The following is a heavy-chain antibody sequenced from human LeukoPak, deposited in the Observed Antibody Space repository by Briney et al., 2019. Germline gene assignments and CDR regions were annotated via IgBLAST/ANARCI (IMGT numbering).Heavy chain of an antibody. CDR2: ISYDGSNK. J-gene: IGHJ5*02. V-gene: IGHV3-30*18. CDR1: GFTFSSYG. D-gene: IGHD3-22*01. Sequence: GGSLRHSCAASGFTFSSYGMHWVRQAPGKGLKWVAVISYDGSNKYYADSVKGRFTISRDNSKNTLYLQMNSLTSEDTAVYYCAKSGYYDSSGSNWFDPWGQGTLVTVSS. CDR3: AKSGYYDSSGSNWFDP.